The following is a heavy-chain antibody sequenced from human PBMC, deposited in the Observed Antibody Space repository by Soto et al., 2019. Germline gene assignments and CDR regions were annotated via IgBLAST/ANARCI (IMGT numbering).Heavy chain of an antibody. Sequence: QEHLVESGGGMVHPGTSLRLSCVTSGITLAAHGMHWVRQAPGKGLEWVALSWYDGKTFYGDSVKGRFTISRDTSTVFLDMRSLRPDGTAVYFCARVRNNNDKRLDVWGQGTTVIVS. J-gene: IGHJ6*02. CDR2: SWYDGKT. CDR1: GITLAAHG. D-gene: IGHD2-8*01. V-gene: IGHV3-33*01. CDR3: ARVRNNNDKRLDV.